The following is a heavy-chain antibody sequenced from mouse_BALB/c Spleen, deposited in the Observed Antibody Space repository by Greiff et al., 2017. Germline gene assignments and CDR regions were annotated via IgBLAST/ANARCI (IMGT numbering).Heavy chain of an antibody. CDR1: GYAFTNYL. Sequence: QVQLQQSGAELVRPGTSVKVSCKASGYAFTNYLIEWVKQRPGQGLEWNGVINPGSGGTNYNEKFKGKATLTADKSSSTAYMQLSSLTSDDSAVYFCARNYDWDGGYFDYWGQGTTLTVSS. J-gene: IGHJ2*01. CDR2: INPGSGGT. CDR3: ARNYDWDGGYFDY. D-gene: IGHD4-1*01. V-gene: IGHV1-54*01.